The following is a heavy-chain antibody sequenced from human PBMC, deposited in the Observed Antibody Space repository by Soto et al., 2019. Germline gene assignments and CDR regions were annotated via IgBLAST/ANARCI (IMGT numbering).Heavy chain of an antibody. CDR2: IYYSGST. CDR3: ACIFSGGYGYGFYYYGMDV. D-gene: IGHD5-18*01. CDR1: GGSISSSSYY. Sequence: PSETLSLTCTVSGGSISSSSYYWGWIRQPPGKGLEWIGSIYYSGSTYYNPSLKSQVTISVDTSKDQFSLKLSSVTAADTAVYYCACIFSGGYGYGFYYYGMDVWGQGITVTVSS. J-gene: IGHJ6*02. V-gene: IGHV4-39*01.